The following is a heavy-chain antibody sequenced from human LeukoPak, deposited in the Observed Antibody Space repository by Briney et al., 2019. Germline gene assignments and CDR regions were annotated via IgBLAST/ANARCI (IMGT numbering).Heavy chain of an antibody. D-gene: IGHD6-13*01. CDR2: FNTYSGNT. CDR3: VRETSISAAGTRGDN. Sequence: PVASVKVSCKASGYTFTSYGISWVRQAPGQGLEWMGWFNTYSGNTKYAQNLQGRVTVTTDTSTCTAYMELRSLRSDDTAVYYCVRETSISAAGTRGDNWGQGTLVTVS. CDR1: GYTFTSYG. J-gene: IGHJ4*02. V-gene: IGHV1-18*01.